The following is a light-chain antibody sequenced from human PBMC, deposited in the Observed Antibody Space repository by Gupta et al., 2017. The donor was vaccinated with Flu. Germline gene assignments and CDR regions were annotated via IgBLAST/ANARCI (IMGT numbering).Light chain of an antibody. CDR3: AAWDSSLRSGV. CDR1: TSNIGNNY. Sequence: QSVLTQPPSVSATPGQQITISCSGSTSNIGNNYVSWYQQLPGTAPKLLIYDNHKRPSGTPDRFSGSKSGTSATLDITGLQTGDEADYYCAAWDSSLRSGVFGGGTKLTVL. J-gene: IGLJ3*02. CDR2: DNH. V-gene: IGLV1-51*01.